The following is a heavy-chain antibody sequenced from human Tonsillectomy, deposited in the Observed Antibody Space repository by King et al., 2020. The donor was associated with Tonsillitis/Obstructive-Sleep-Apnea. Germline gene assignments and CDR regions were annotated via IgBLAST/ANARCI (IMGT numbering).Heavy chain of an antibody. V-gene: IGHV1-2*06. Sequence: VQLVQSGAEVKKPGASVKVSCKASGYTLTGYYMHWVRQAPGQGLEWMGRINPNSGGTNYAQKFQGRVTMTRDTSISTAYMELSRLRSDDTAVYSCARDRSDDYGAFDIWGQGTMVTVSS. CDR3: ARDRSDDYGAFDI. CDR2: INPNSGGT. D-gene: IGHD4-17*01. CDR1: GYTLTGYY. J-gene: IGHJ3*02.